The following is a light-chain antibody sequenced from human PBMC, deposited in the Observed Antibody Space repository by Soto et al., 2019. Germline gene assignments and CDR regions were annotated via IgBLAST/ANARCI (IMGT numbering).Light chain of an antibody. V-gene: IGLV1-51*01. Sequence: QSVLTQPPSVSAAPGQKVTISCSGSNSNIGNNYVSWYQQLPGTAPKLLIYDNYQRPSGIPDRFSGSKSATSAALDITGLQTGDEADYYCGTWDDSLRAEIFGGGTKLTVL. CDR2: DNY. CDR3: GTWDDSLRAEI. CDR1: NSNIGNNY. J-gene: IGLJ2*01.